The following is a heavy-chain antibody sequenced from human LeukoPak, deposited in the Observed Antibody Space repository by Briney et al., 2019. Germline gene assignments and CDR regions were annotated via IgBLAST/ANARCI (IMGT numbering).Heavy chain of an antibody. J-gene: IGHJ4*02. CDR2: IWYDGSNK. V-gene: IGHV3-33*01. CDR3: AREHSSSSFWGHYYFDY. D-gene: IGHD6-6*01. Sequence: PGGSLRLSCAASGFTFCSYGMHWVRQAPGEGLEWVAVIWYDGSNKYYADSVKGRLTISRDNSKNTLYLQMNSLRAEDTAVYYCAREHSSSSFWGHYYFDYWGQGTLVTVSS. CDR1: GFTFCSYG.